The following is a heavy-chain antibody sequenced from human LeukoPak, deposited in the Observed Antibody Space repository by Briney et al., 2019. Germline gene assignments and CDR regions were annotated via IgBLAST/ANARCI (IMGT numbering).Heavy chain of an antibody. Sequence: PGRSLRLSCAASGFTFDDYSMHWVRQAPGKGLEWISGIAWNSGSINYADSGKGRFTISRDNAKNSLYLQMNSLRAEDTALYYCAKSHFDSPYFGHWGLGTLVTVSS. J-gene: IGHJ4*02. D-gene: IGHD3-9*01. CDR3: AKSHFDSPYFGH. CDR2: IAWNSGSI. V-gene: IGHV3-9*01. CDR1: GFTFDDYS.